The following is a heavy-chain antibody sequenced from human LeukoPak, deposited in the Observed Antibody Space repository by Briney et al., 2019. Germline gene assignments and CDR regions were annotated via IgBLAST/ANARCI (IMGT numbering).Heavy chain of an antibody. CDR3: ARFGTLWQQQLELEY. J-gene: IGHJ4*02. D-gene: IGHD6-13*01. CDR1: GGSISSGGYS. CDR2: IYHSGST. Sequence: SQTLSLTCAVSGGSISSGGYSWSWIRQPPGKGLEWIGYIYHSGSTYYNPSLKSRVTISVDTSKNQFSLRLSSVTAADTAVYYCARFGTLWQQQLELEYWGQGTLVTVSS. V-gene: IGHV4-30-2*01.